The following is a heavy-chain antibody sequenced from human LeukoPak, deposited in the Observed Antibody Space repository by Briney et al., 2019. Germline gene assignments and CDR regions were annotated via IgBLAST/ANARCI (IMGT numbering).Heavy chain of an antibody. CDR2: ISSSSSYI. Sequence: PGGSLRLSCAASGFTFSSYSMNWVRQAPGKGLEWVSSISSSSSYIYYADSVKGRFTISRDNAKNSLYLQMNSLRAEDTAVYYCARVRVRRLYGDSAYYYYMDVWGKGTTVTVSS. J-gene: IGHJ6*03. D-gene: IGHD4-17*01. CDR1: GFTFSSYS. CDR3: ARVRVRRLYGDSAYYYYMDV. V-gene: IGHV3-21*01.